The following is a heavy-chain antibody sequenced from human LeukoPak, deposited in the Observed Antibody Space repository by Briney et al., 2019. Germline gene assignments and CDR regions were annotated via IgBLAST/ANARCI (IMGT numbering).Heavy chain of an antibody. V-gene: IGHV3-21*01. CDR3: ARENRVTVVRGALEDEREYYFYGMDV. CDR1: GGSISTNN. D-gene: IGHD3-10*01. Sequence: ETLSLTCAVSGGSISTNNWWSWVRQAPGKGLEWVSSMSISGGYTYYGASVKGRFTTSRDNAKNSVILQMNSLRAEDTGVYYCARENRVTVVRGALEDEREYYFYGMDVWGQGTTVTVSS. J-gene: IGHJ6*02. CDR2: MSISGGYT.